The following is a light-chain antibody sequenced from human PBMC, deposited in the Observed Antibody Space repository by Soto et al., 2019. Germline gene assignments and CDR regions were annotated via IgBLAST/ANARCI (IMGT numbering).Light chain of an antibody. CDR2: LGS. Sequence: DIVMTQSPLSLPVTPGEPASISCRSSQSLLHSNGYNYLDWYLQKPEQSPQLLIYLGSNRASGVTDRFSGSGSGTDFTLKISRLEAEDVGVYYCMQALQTAFTFGPGTKVDIK. CDR1: QSLLHSNGYNY. V-gene: IGKV2-28*01. CDR3: MQALQTAFT. J-gene: IGKJ3*01.